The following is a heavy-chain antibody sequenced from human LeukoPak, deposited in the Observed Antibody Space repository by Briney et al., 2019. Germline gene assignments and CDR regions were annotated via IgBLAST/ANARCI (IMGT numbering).Heavy chain of an antibody. V-gene: IGHV3-33*01. CDR3: AGGYSGYDLKIDY. D-gene: IGHD5-12*01. CDR2: IWYDGSKD. J-gene: IGHJ4*02. Sequence: GRSLRLSCVVSGLIFENYGMHWVRQAPGKGLEWEAIIWYDGSKDYYADPVKGRFTISRDNSKNTLYLQMNSLSAEDTALYYCAGGYSGYDLKIDYWGQGTLVTVSS. CDR1: GLIFENYG.